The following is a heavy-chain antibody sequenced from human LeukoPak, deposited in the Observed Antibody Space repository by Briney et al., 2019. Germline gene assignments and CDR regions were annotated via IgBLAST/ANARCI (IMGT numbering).Heavy chain of an antibody. Sequence: ASVKVSCKASGYTFTGYYMHRVRQAPGQGLEWMGWINPNSGGTNYAQKFQGRVTMTRDTSISTAYMELSRLRSDDTAVYYCARSTSSSWYNFDYWGQGTLVTVSS. J-gene: IGHJ4*02. D-gene: IGHD6-13*01. CDR1: GYTFTGYY. CDR2: INPNSGGT. V-gene: IGHV1-2*02. CDR3: ARSTSSSWYNFDY.